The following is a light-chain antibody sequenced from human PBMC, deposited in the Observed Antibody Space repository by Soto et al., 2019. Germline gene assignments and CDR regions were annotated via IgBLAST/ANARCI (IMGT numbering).Light chain of an antibody. CDR1: QSISSY. Sequence: DIPMTQSPSSLSASVGDRVTITCRASQSISSYLNWYQQKPGKAPKLLIYTSSSLQSGVPSRFSGSGSGTDFTLTISSLQPEDFATYYCLQTYSTLGTFGQGTKVEIK. CDR3: LQTYSTLGT. V-gene: IGKV1-39*01. J-gene: IGKJ1*01. CDR2: TSS.